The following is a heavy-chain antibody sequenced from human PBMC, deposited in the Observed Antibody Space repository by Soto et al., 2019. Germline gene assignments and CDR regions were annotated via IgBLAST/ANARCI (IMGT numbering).Heavy chain of an antibody. CDR2: ITGSGGST. J-gene: IGHJ4*02. V-gene: IGHV3-23*01. Sequence: LRRSCAASGFTFSSYSMSWVRQAPGKGLEWVSAITGSGGSTYYADSVKGRFTISRDNSKNTLYLQMNSLRAEDTAVYYCAKEGDLIGYNYGSCFDYWGQGTLVTVSS. CDR1: GFTFSSYS. CDR3: AKEGDLIGYNYGSCFDY. D-gene: IGHD5-18*01.